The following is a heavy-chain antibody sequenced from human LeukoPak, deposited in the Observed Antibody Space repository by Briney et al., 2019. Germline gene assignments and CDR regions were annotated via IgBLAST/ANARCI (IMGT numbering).Heavy chain of an antibody. CDR3: ARNLPYNYYGSGSYYTAIDY. Sequence: GGSLRLSCADSGFTFSSYSMKWVRQAPGKGLEWVSSISSSSSYIYYADSVKGRFTISRDNAKNSLYLQMNSLRAEDAAVYYCARNLPYNYYGSGSYYTAIDYWGQGTLVTVSS. J-gene: IGHJ4*02. CDR2: ISSSSSYI. V-gene: IGHV3-21*01. CDR1: GFTFSSYS. D-gene: IGHD3-10*01.